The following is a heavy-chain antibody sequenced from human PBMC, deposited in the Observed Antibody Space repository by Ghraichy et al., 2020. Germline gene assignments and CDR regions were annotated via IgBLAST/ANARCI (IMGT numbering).Heavy chain of an antibody. CDR1: GGSISSYY. CDR3: ARGERLGLDY. D-gene: IGHD3-3*01. J-gene: IGHJ4*02. CDR2: IYYSGST. Sequence: SETLSLTCTVSGGSISSYYWSWIRQPPGKGLEWIGYIYYSGSTNYNPSLKSRVTISVDTSKNQFSLKMTSVTAADTAVYYCARGERLGLDYWGQGPLVTVSS. V-gene: IGHV4-59*01.